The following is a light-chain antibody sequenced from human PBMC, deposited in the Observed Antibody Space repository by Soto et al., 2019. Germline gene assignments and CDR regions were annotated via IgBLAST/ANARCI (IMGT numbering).Light chain of an antibody. CDR1: SGHSSYI. J-gene: IGLJ3*02. V-gene: IGLV4-60*02. CDR2: LEGSGSY. Sequence: QPVLTQSSSASASLGSSVKLTCTLSSGHSSYIIAWHQQQPGKAPRYLMKLEGSGSYNKGSGVPDRFSGSSSGADRYLTISNLQFEDEADYYCETWDSKRVFGGGTNSPS. CDR3: ETWDSKRV.